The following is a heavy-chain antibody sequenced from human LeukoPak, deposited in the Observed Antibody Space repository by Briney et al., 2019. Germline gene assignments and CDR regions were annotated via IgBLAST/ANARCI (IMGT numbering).Heavy chain of an antibody. D-gene: IGHD6-19*01. J-gene: IGHJ6*03. Sequence: PSETLSLTCTVSGGSISTSTYYWAWIRQPPGKGLEWIGSICYTGTTYYSPSLKSRVTILLDTSKKQFSLKLRSVTAADTAVYYCARAVEDFYYYMDVWGKGTTVTVSS. CDR2: ICYTGTT. V-gene: IGHV4-39*07. CDR1: GGSISTSTYY. CDR3: ARAVEDFYYYMDV.